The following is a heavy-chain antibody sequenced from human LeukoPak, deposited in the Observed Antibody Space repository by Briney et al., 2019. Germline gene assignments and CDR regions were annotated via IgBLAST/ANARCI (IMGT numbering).Heavy chain of an antibody. Sequence: AGGSLRLSCAASGFTFSSYAMSWVRQAPGKGLEWVSAISGSGGSTYYADSVKGRFTISRDNSKNTLYLQMNSLRAEDTAVYYCAKAFYDSSSYSCLDYWGQGTLVTASS. CDR1: GFTFSSYA. J-gene: IGHJ4*02. V-gene: IGHV3-23*01. CDR2: ISGSGGST. D-gene: IGHD3-22*01. CDR3: AKAFYDSSSYSCLDY.